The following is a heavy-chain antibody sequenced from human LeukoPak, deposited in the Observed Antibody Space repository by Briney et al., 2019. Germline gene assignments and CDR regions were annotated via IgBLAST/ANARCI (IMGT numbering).Heavy chain of an antibody. CDR2: IKQDGSEK. CDR3: AKEDKIKGRRRGYCSSTSCYDNQLIDY. Sequence: GGSLRLSCAASGFTFSSYWMSWVRQAPGKGLEWVANIKQDGSEKYYVDSVKGRFTISRDNAKNSLYLQMNSLRAEDTDVYYCAKEDKIKGRRRGYCSSTSCYDNQLIDYWGQGTLVTVSS. J-gene: IGHJ4*02. V-gene: IGHV3-7*01. CDR1: GFTFSSYW. D-gene: IGHD2-2*01.